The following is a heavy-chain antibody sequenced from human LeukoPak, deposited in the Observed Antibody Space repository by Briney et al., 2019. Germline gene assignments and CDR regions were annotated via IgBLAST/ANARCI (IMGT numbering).Heavy chain of an antibody. CDR3: ARDPYYGDYVV. Sequence: CVSYISTTLSTIYSADSLKGGFTISRDKDKNSLYMQMNRLRGEDTAVYYCARDPYYGDYVVWGQGTLVTVSS. V-gene: IGHV3-48*03. J-gene: IGHJ4*02. CDR2: ISTTLSTI. D-gene: IGHD4-17*01.